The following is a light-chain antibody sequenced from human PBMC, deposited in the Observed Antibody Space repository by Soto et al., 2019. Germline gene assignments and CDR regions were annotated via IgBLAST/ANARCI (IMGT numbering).Light chain of an antibody. V-gene: IGLV2-14*01. J-gene: IGLJ2*01. Sequence: QSALTQPASVSGSPGQSITISCTGTSSDVGGYNYVSCYQQHPGKAPKLMIYDVSNRPSGVSNRFSGSKSGNTASLTISGLQAEDEAEYYCSSYTSSSTVVFGGGTKLTVL. CDR3: SSYTSSSTVV. CDR2: DVS. CDR1: SSDVGGYNY.